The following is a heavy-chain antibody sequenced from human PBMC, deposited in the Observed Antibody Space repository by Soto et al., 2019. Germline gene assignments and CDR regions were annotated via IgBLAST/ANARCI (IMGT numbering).Heavy chain of an antibody. Sequence: SPTLSLTCAISGDNVSSNSAAWNWIRQSPSRGLEWLGRTYYRSKWYNDYAVSVKSRITINPDTSKNQFSLQLNSVTPEDTAVYYCARDSYYDFWSGYLTHDAFDIWGQGTMVTVSS. J-gene: IGHJ3*02. CDR3: ARDSYYDFWSGYLTHDAFDI. V-gene: IGHV6-1*01. CDR1: GDNVSSNSAA. D-gene: IGHD3-3*01. CDR2: TYYRSKWYN.